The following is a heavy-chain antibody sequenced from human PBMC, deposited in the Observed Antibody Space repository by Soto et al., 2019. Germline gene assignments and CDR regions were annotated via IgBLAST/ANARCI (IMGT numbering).Heavy chain of an antibody. CDR2: ISYGGGTT. V-gene: IGHV3-23*01. CDR1: EFTFSNYA. J-gene: IGHJ4*02. Sequence: GCLRLSCAASEFTFSNYAMSWVRQAPGKGLEWVSAISYGGGTTYYADSVKGRFTISRDNSKNTLYLQMNSLRAGDTAVYYCAKNPGYYYDSTGYHFDYWGQGTLVTVSS. D-gene: IGHD3-22*01. CDR3: AKNPGYYYDSTGYHFDY.